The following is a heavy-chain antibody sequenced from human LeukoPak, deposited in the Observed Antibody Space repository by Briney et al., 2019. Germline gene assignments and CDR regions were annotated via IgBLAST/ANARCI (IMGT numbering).Heavy chain of an antibody. Sequence: GGSLRLSCAASGFTFSDYYMSWIRQAPGKGLEWVSYISSSGSTIYYADSVKGRFTISRDNAKNSLYLQMNSLRAEDTAVYYCARDREWLRLRVYYYFMDVWGKGTTVTVSS. CDR3: ARDREWLRLRVYYYFMDV. J-gene: IGHJ6*03. D-gene: IGHD5-12*01. V-gene: IGHV3-11*04. CDR2: ISSSGSTI. CDR1: GFTFSDYY.